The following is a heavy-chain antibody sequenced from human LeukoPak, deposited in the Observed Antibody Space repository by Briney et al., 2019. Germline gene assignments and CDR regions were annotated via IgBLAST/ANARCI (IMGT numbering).Heavy chain of an antibody. CDR1: GFTFSSYS. Sequence: PGGSLRLSCAASGFTFSSYSMNWVRQAPGKGLEWVSSISSSSSYIYYAESGKGRFTISRDNSKNTLYLQMNSLRAEDTAVYYCAALNYYYYYMDVWGKGTTVTVSS. CDR3: AALNYYYYYMDV. V-gene: IGHV3-21*04. J-gene: IGHJ6*03. CDR2: ISSSSSYI.